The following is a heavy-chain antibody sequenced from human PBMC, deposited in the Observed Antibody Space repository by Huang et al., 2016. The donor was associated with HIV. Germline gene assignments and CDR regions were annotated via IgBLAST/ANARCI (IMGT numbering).Heavy chain of an antibody. Sequence: QVQLQQWGAGLLKPSETLSLTWAVYGGSLSGYYGSWIRQPPGKGLEWIGEIKHSGSTNYNPSLKTRFTVSVDTSKNEFALKLYSVTAADTAVYYCARGPDYVGTQFDLWGRGTLVTVSS. CDR3: ARGPDYVGTQFDL. CDR1: GGSLSGYY. D-gene: IGHD4-17*01. J-gene: IGHJ2*01. CDR2: IKHSGST. V-gene: IGHV4-34*01.